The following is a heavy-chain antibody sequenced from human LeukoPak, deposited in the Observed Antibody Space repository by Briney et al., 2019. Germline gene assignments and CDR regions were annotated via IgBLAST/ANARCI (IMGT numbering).Heavy chain of an antibody. CDR3: SKGQELDDGVIDS. J-gene: IGHJ4*02. D-gene: IGHD1-1*01. V-gene: IGHV3-23*01. CDR2: ISAGGTR. Sequence: QPGGSLRLSCAASGFSFSSYAMTWVRQAPGQGLEWVSGISAGGTRYDADSVRGRFTISRDSSKNTLYLHMNSLSAEDTAIYYCSKGQELDDGVIDSWGRGTLVTVSP. CDR1: GFSFSSYA.